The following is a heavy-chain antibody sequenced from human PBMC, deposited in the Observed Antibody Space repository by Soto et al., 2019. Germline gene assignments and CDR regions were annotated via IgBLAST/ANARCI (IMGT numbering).Heavy chain of an antibody. D-gene: IGHD3-9*01. J-gene: IGHJ4*02. Sequence: EVQLVESGGGVVKPGGSLRLSCAASGLDLSHPWMTWVRQAEGQGLEWVARIKSKTDGGTADYAAFVKGRFSISRDDSKNMVDLQMNSLKTEDTAVYYCTTGVYYDIVTGYRNVAYWGQGTLVTVSS. CDR2: IKSKTDGGTA. CDR3: TTGVYYDIVTGYRNVAY. CDR1: GLDLSHPW. V-gene: IGHV3-15*01.